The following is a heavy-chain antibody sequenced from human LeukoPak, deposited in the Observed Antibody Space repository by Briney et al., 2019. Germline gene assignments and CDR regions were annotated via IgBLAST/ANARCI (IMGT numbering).Heavy chain of an antibody. CDR3: AGPGAGDLDY. CDR2: INHSGST. J-gene: IGHJ4*02. D-gene: IGHD3-10*01. Sequence: PSESLSLTCAVYGGSFGIYYWSWIRQPPGKGLEWIGEINHSGSTNYNPSLKSRVTISVDMSKNQFSMKLSSVTAAVTAVYYCAGPGAGDLDYWGQGTLVTVSS. V-gene: IGHV4-34*01. CDR1: GGSFGIYY.